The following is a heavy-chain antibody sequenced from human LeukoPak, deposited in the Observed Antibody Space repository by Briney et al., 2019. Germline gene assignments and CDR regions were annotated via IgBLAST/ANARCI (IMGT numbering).Heavy chain of an antibody. J-gene: IGHJ4*02. CDR1: GYTFTSYA. D-gene: IGHD3-3*01. CDR2: INAGNGNT. CDR3: ARGSYDFWRTWGPFDY. Sequence: GASVKVSCKASGYTFTSYAMHWVRQAPGQRLEWMGWINAGNGNTKYSQKFQGRVTITADESTSTAYMELSSLRSEDTAVYYCARGSYDFWRTWGPFDYWGQGTLVTVSS. V-gene: IGHV1-3*01.